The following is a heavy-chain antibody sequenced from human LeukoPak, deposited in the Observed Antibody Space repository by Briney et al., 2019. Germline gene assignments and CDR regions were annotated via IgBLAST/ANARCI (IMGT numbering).Heavy chain of an antibody. V-gene: IGHV4-34*01. Sequence: SETLSLTCAVYGGSFSGYYWSWIRQPPGKGLEWIGEINHSGGTNYNPSLNGRVTISVDTSKNQFSLKLSSVTAADTAVYYCARVSPARGAFDIWGQGTMVTVSS. CDR2: INHSGGT. D-gene: IGHD3-10*01. CDR3: ARVSPARGAFDI. J-gene: IGHJ3*02. CDR1: GGSFSGYY.